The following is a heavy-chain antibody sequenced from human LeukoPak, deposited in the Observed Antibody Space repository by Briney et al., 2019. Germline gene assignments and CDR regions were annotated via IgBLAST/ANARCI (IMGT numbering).Heavy chain of an antibody. J-gene: IGHJ4*02. Sequence: ASVKVSCQAFWYTFTADYLFWVRQAPWQGLGGVGYVNPVTGGTDYQQRFRGRVTLTRDMSMTTTYMDLTRLESDDTAVYYCARLRGRKLDYWGQGTLVTVSS. D-gene: IGHD1-14*01. CDR3: ARLRGRKLDY. V-gene: IGHV1-2*02. CDR2: VNPVTGGT. CDR1: WYTFTADY.